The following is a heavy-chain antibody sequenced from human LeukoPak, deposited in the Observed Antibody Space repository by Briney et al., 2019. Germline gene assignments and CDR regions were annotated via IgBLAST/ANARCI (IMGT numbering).Heavy chain of an antibody. CDR3: ASLSSWYGVYYYYYMDV. D-gene: IGHD6-13*01. V-gene: IGHV4-38-2*01. CDR1: GYSISSGYY. J-gene: IGHJ6*03. CDR2: IYHSGST. Sequence: SETLSLTCAVSGYSISSGYYWGWIRQPPGKGLEWIGSIYHSGSTYYNPSLKSRVTISVDMSKNQFSLKLSSVTAADTAVYYCASLSSWYGVYYYYYMDVWGKGTTVTVSS.